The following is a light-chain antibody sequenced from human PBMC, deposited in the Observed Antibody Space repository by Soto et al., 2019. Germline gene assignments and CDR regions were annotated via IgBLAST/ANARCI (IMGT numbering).Light chain of an antibody. CDR2: GAS. V-gene: IGKV3-20*01. Sequence: EIVLTQSPGTLSLSPGERATLSCRASQSVSSNYLAWYQQKRGQAPRLLIYGASSRTTGIPTRFSGSGSGTDFTLTISRLEPEDFEVYYCQQYDTSPRTFGQGTKVEI. CDR1: QSVSSNY. J-gene: IGKJ1*01. CDR3: QQYDTSPRT.